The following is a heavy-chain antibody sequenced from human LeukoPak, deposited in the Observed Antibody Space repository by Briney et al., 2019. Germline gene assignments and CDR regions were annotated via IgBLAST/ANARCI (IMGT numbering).Heavy chain of an antibody. D-gene: IGHD3-10*01. CDR2: ISGSGGST. Sequence: PGGSLRLCCAASGFTFSSYAMSWVRQAPGKGLESVSAISGSGGSTYYADSVKGRFTISRDNSKDTLYLQMNSLRAEDTAVYYCAKAYGSGSYGYYYYGMDVWGQGTTVTVSS. CDR3: AKAYGSGSYGYYYYGMDV. J-gene: IGHJ6*02. V-gene: IGHV3-23*01. CDR1: GFTFSSYA.